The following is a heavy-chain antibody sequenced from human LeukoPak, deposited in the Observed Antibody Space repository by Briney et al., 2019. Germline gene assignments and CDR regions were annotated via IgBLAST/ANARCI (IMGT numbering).Heavy chain of an antibody. CDR3: ARLSGRGYSSSSNDY. CDR2: INHSGST. CDR1: GGSISSSSYY. Sequence: SETLSLTCTVSGGSISSSSYYWSWIRQPPGKGLEWIGEINHSGSTNYNPSLKSRVTISVDTSKNQFSLKLSSVTAADTAVNYCARLSGRGYSSSSNDYWGQGTLVTVSS. D-gene: IGHD6-6*01. V-gene: IGHV4-39*07. J-gene: IGHJ4*02.